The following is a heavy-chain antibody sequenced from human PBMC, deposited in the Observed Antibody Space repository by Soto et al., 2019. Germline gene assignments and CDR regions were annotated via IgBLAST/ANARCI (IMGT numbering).Heavy chain of an antibody. CDR1: GGSISSSSYY. J-gene: IGHJ5*02. V-gene: IGHV4-39*01. CDR2: IYYSGST. Sequence: PSETLSLTCTVSGGSISSSSYYWGWIRQPPGKGLEWIGSIYYSGSTYYNPSLKSRVTISVDTSKNQFSLKLSSVTAADTAVYYCARQDYGGSPLGWFDPWGQGTLVTVSS. D-gene: IGHD4-17*01. CDR3: ARQDYGGSPLGWFDP.